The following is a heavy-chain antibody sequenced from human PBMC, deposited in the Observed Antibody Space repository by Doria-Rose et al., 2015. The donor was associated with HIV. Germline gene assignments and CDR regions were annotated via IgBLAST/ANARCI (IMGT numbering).Heavy chain of an antibody. Sequence: SGPVLVKPTETLTLTCTVSGVSLSSPGMGVSWIRQPPVQALEWPANIFSDDERSYQTSLKSRLTISRGTSKSQVVLTMTDMDPVDTATYYCARIKSSRWYHKYYFDFWGQGTLVIVSA. D-gene: IGHD6-13*01. CDR2: IFSDDER. CDR3: ARIKSSRWYHKYYFDF. CDR1: GVSLSSPGMG. J-gene: IGHJ4*02. V-gene: IGHV2-26*01.